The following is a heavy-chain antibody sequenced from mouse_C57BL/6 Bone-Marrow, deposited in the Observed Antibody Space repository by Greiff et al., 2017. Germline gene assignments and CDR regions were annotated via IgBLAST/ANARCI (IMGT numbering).Heavy chain of an antibody. CDR3: ARSPTTVVAYYFDY. J-gene: IGHJ2*01. CDR1: GYTFTDYN. V-gene: IGHV1-18*01. D-gene: IGHD1-1*01. CDR2: INPNNGGT. Sequence: EVQLQQSGPELVKPGASVKIPCKASGYTFTDYNMDWVKQSHGKSLEWIGDINPNNGGTIYNQKFKGKATLTVDKSSSTAYMELRSLTSEDTAVYYCARSPTTVVAYYFDYWGQGTTLTVSS.